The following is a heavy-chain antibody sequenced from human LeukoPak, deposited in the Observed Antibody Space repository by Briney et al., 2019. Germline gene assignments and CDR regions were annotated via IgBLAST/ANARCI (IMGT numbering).Heavy chain of an antibody. D-gene: IGHD2-15*01. CDR2: ISGSGGST. J-gene: IGHJ5*02. CDR3: AKHSGGSSSNWFDP. CDR1: GFTFSSYA. Sequence: TGGSLRLSCAASGFTFSSYAMSWVRQAPGKGLEWVSAISGSGGSTYYADSVKGRFTISRDNSKNTLYLQMNSLRAEDTAVYYCAKHSGGSSSNWFDPWGQGTLVTVSS. V-gene: IGHV3-23*01.